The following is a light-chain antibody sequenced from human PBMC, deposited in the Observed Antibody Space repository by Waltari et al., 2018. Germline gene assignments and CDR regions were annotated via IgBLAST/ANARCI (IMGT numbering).Light chain of an antibody. V-gene: IGKV3-11*01. CDR2: ESS. Sequence: VLTQSPATLSLSQGERAPLSCRTDQNIGTSLAWYQQKPGQAPRLVIYESSNRAPGIPPRFSGSGSGTDFTLTISSLEPEDFALYYCQQRRDWPTFTFGGGTKVE. J-gene: IGKJ4*01. CDR3: QQRRDWPTFT. CDR1: QNIGTS.